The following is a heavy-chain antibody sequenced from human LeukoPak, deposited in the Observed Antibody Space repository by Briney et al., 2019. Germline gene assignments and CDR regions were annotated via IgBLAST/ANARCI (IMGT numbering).Heavy chain of an antibody. CDR1: GYSFTSYW. CDR3: ARVIYSSGWYGNYYFDY. CDR2: IYPGDSDT. V-gene: IGHV5-51*01. Sequence: GESLKISCKGSGYSFTSYWIGWVRQMPGKGLEWMGIIYPGDSDTRYSPSFQGQVTISADKSISTAYLQWSSLKASDTAMYYCARVIYSSGWYGNYYFDYWGQGTLVTVSS. J-gene: IGHJ4*02. D-gene: IGHD6-19*01.